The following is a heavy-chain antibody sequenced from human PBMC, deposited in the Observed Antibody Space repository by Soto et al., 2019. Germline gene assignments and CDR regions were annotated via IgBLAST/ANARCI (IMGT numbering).Heavy chain of an antibody. Sequence: EVQLVESGGALVKPGGSLRLSCTASGLTVNNAWMNWVRQAPGKGLEWVGRIKTKIDGGTTDYAAPVKDRFTISRHDSKNTLYLQMNSLKIEDTAVYYCTTEWAYGDSDFDYWGQGTLVTVSS. J-gene: IGHJ4*02. CDR2: IKTKIDGGTT. D-gene: IGHD4-17*01. CDR3: TTEWAYGDSDFDY. CDR1: GLTVNNAW. V-gene: IGHV3-15*07.